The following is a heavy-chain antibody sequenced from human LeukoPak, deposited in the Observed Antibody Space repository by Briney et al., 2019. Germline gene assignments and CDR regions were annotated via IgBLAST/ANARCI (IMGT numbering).Heavy chain of an antibody. V-gene: IGHV1-18*01. D-gene: IGHD5-12*01. CDR1: GYTFTSYG. J-gene: IGHJ4*02. CDR2: ISAYNGNT. CDR3: ARVTVSGYGGDY. Sequence: ASVKVSCKASGYTFTSYGISWVRQAPGQGLEWMGWISAYNGNTNYAQKLQGRVTMTTGTSTTTAYMELRSLKSDDTAVYYCARVTVSGYGGDYWGQGTLVTVSS.